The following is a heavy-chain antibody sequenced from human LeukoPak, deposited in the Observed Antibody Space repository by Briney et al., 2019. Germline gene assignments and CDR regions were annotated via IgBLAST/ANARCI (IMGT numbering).Heavy chain of an antibody. CDR3: AKDTHPAPVEASDC. CDR2: ISWNSGTI. V-gene: IGHV3-9*01. J-gene: IGHJ4*02. D-gene: IGHD1-1*01. Sequence: GGSLRLSCAASGFTFDNFALHWVRQPPGKGLEWVSSISWNSGTIGYADSVKGRFTVSRDRAKNSLYLQMNSLRAEDTALYYRAKDTHPAPVEASDCWGLGTLVTVSS. CDR1: GFTFDNFA.